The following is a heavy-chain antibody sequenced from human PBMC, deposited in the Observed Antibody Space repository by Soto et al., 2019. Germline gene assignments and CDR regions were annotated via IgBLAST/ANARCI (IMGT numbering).Heavy chain of an antibody. CDR3: ASVGRYYDSSGYSVDFWGQGTLVTVSSGKRSHGESLKISCKGSGYYFDY. Sequence: SETLSLTCTVSGGSISSYYWSWIRQPPGTGLEWIGYISYSGSTNYNPSLTRRVTISVDTSKNQLSLKLSSVTAADTAVYYCASVGRYYDSSGYSVDFWGQGTLVTVSSGKRSHGESLKISCKGSGYYFDYWGQGTLVTVSS. D-gene: IGHD3-22*01. V-gene: IGHV4-59*01. CDR1: GGSISSYY. CDR2: ISYSGST. J-gene: IGHJ4*02.